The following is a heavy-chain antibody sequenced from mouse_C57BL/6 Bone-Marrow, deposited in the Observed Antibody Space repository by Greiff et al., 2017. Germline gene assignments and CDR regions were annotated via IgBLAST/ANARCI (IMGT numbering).Heavy chain of an antibody. CDR2: ISDGGSST. CDR1: GFTFSSYA. D-gene: IGHD1-1*01. V-gene: IGHV5-4*01. J-gene: IGHJ3*01. CDR3: ARGARFAY. Sequence: DVQLVESGGGLVKPGGSLKLSCAASGFTFSSYAMSWVRQTPEKRLEWVATISDGGSSTYYPDTVKGRFTISRDNAKNNLYLQMSHLKAEDTAMYYCARGARFAYWGQGTLVTVSA.